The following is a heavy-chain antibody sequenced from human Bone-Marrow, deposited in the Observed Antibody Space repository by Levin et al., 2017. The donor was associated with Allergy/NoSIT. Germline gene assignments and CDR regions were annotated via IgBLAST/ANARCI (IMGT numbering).Heavy chain of an antibody. CDR2: FYYSGST. V-gene: IGHV4-30-4*01. D-gene: IGHD5-24*01. Sequence: SETLSLTCSVSGGSVGAGDFYWTWFRQPPGKGLEWIGYFYYSGSTFYNPSLKSRVPISLDTSSNQFSLNLQSVTAADTAVYYCARGLLQYAGFFDYWGQGTLVSVSS. CDR3: ARGLLQYAGFFDY. J-gene: IGHJ4*02. CDR1: GGSVGAGDFY.